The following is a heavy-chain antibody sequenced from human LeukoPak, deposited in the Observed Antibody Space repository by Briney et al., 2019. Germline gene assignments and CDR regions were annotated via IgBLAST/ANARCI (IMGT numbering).Heavy chain of an antibody. D-gene: IGHD2-2*01. Sequence: PGGSLRLSCAASGFTFSSYSMNWVRQAPGKGLEWVSAISASAGNTYYADSVKGRFTVSRDNSKNTLFLQMSRLRAEDTAVYYCAKDKPGPPYCSGTTCFDAFDIWGQGTMVTVSS. J-gene: IGHJ3*02. CDR3: AKDKPGPPYCSGTTCFDAFDI. CDR1: GFTFSSYS. CDR2: ISASAGNT. V-gene: IGHV3-23*01.